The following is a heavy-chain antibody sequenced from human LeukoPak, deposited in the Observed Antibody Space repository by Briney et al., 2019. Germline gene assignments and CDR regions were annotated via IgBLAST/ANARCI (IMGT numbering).Heavy chain of an antibody. J-gene: IGHJ6*04. CDR2: INPNSGGT. V-gene: IGHV1-2*02. D-gene: IGHD3-22*01. CDR3: ARDYYDSSSYYLYLDV. Sequence: ASVKVSCKASGYTFTCYYMHWVRQPPGQGREWMGWINPNSGGTNYAQKFPGRVNMTRDTSISPAYMELSRLRSDETAVYYSARDYYDSSSYYLYLDVWGKGTTVTVSS. CDR1: GYTFTCYY.